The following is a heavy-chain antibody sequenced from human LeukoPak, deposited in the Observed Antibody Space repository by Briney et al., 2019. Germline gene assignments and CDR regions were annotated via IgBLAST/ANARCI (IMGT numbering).Heavy chain of an antibody. CDR2: INPSGGST. D-gene: IGHD2-15*01. V-gene: IGHV1-46*01. Sequence: GASVKVSCKASGYTFTSYYMHWVRQAPGQELEWMGIINPSGGSTSYAQKFQGRVTMTRDMSTSTVYMELSSLRSEDTAVYYCARDRGVDYCSGGSCSHYYYYMDVWGKGTTVTISS. J-gene: IGHJ6*03. CDR1: GYTFTSYY. CDR3: ARDRGVDYCSGGSCSHYYYYMDV.